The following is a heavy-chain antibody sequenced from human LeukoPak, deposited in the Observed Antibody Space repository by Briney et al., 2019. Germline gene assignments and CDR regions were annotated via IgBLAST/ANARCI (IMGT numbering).Heavy chain of an antibody. D-gene: IGHD5-24*01. Sequence: ASVKVSCKASGYTFTSYGISWVRQAPGQGLEWMGWISAYNGSTKYSQKFQGRVTITRDTSASTAYMELSSLRSEDTAVYYCARQQRDGYNYYFDYWGQGTLVTVSS. V-gene: IGHV1-18*01. J-gene: IGHJ4*02. CDR3: ARQQRDGYNYYFDY. CDR1: GYTFTSYG. CDR2: ISAYNGST.